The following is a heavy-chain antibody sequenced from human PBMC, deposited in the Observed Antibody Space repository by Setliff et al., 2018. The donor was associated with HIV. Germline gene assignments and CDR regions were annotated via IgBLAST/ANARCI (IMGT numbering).Heavy chain of an antibody. Sequence: PSETLSLTCSVSGGSISPYYWSWIRQPAGKGLEWIGRIYISGNTIYNPSLKSRVTMSVDTSKNQFSLILNSVTAADTAVYYCAGVFPPIRGAPFGTPPGAFDIWGQGTKVTVSS. CDR2: IYISGNT. CDR1: GGSISPYY. V-gene: IGHV4-4*07. D-gene: IGHD2-2*02. CDR3: AGVFPPIRGAPFGTPPGAFDI. J-gene: IGHJ3*02.